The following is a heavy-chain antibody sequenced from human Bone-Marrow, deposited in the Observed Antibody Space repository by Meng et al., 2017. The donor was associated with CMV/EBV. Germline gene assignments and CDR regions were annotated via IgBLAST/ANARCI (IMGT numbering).Heavy chain of an antibody. CDR3: ARRPIHDLLTGLDY. Sequence: SETLSLTCAVYGGTFSNYFWSWIRQSPGKGLEWIGEINDSGTSNYLPSLKSRVTISVDTSKNQFSLRMNSLIAADTAVYYCARRPIHDLLTGLDYWSQGNLVNFSS. CDR1: GGTFSNYF. J-gene: IGHJ4*02. V-gene: IGHV4-34*01. D-gene: IGHD3-9*01. CDR2: INDSGTS.